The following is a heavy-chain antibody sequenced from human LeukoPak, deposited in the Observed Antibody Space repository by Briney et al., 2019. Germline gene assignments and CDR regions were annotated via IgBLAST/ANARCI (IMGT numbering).Heavy chain of an antibody. V-gene: IGHV3-23*01. CDR3: AKTTTGYSSGRYPGWPVAC. Sequence: GWALPLSCLACRFTFHSYLLHGVGQAGCKGLDGVSAINGSCGGTYYADSVKGRFTISRDNSKNTVYLQMNSLSTEDTAAYYCAKTTTGYSSGRYPGWPVACWGQGTRVTVSS. J-gene: IGHJ4*02. CDR2: INGSCGGT. CDR1: RFTFHSYL. D-gene: IGHD6-19*01.